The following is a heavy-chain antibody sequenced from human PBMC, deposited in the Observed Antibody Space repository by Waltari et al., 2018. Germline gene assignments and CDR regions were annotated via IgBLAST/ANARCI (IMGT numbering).Heavy chain of an antibody. CDR1: GGSISSSSYY. CDR2: IYYSGST. D-gene: IGHD3-22*01. CDR3: ARDYYDSSGSGNFDI. V-gene: IGHV4-39*07. Sequence: QLQLQESGPGLVKPSETLSLTCTVSGGSISSSSYYWGWIRQPPGKGLEWIGSIYYSGSTYYSPSLKSRVTISVDTSKNQFSLKLSSVTAADTAVYYCARDYYDSSGSGNFDIWGQGTMVTVSS. J-gene: IGHJ3*02.